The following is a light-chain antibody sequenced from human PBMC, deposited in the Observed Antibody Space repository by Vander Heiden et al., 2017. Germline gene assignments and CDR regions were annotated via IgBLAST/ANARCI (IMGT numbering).Light chain of an antibody. CDR3: QQYNNWPLT. J-gene: IGKJ4*01. V-gene: IGKV3-15*01. Sequence: EIVMTQSPATLSASPGERATLFCRASQSVSSNLAWYQQKPGQAPRLLIYGASTRATGIPARFSGSGSGTEFTLTISSLQSEDFAVYYCQQYNNWPLTFGGGTKVEIK. CDR2: GAS. CDR1: QSVSSN.